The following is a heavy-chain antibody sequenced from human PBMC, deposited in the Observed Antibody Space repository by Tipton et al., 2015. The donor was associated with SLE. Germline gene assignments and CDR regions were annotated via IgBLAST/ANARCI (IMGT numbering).Heavy chain of an antibody. CDR1: GMTFSSFG. CDR3: AREELLLDAFDI. V-gene: IGHV3-33*01. Sequence: SLRLSCAASGMTFSSFGLHWVRQAPGKGLEWVAVIWYDGSKKYYSDSVKGRFTVSRDNSMNTLHLQMNSLRAEDTAVYYCAREELLLDAFDIWGQETMVTVSS. D-gene: IGHD2-21*02. CDR2: IWYDGSKK. J-gene: IGHJ3*02.